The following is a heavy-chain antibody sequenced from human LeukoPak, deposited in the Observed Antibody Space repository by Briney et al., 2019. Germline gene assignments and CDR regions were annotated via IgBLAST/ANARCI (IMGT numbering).Heavy chain of an antibody. J-gene: IGHJ3*02. CDR2: ISGSGGNT. CDR1: GFTFSSYA. CDR3: AKGLTYYYDSSGYTECAFDI. V-gene: IGHV3-23*01. D-gene: IGHD3-22*01. Sequence: PGGSLRLSCAASGFTFSSYAMSWVRQAPGKGLEWVSAISGSGGNTYYADSVEGRFTISRDNSKNTLYLQMNSLRAEDTAVYYCAKGLTYYYDSSGYTECAFDIWGQGAMVTVSS.